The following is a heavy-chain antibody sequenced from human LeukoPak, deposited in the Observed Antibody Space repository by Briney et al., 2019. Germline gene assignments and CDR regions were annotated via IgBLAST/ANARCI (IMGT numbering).Heavy chain of an antibody. J-gene: IGHJ4*02. CDR2: ISSSSTI. D-gene: IGHD6-13*01. CDR3: ARSEVSSWYNIVAVQWVY. CDR1: GFTFSSCS. V-gene: IGHV3-48*02. Sequence: GGSLRLSCAVSGFTFSSCSMNWVRQAPGKGLEWVSYISSSSTIYYADSVKGRFTISRDNAKNSLYLQMNSLRDEDSAVYYCARSEVSSWYNIVAVQWVYWGQGTLVTVSS.